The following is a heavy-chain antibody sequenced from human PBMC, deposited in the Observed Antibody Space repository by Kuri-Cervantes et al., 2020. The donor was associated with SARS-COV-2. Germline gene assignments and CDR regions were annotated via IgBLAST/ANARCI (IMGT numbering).Heavy chain of an antibody. CDR1: GSTLGDYA. CDR3: AKDPGPHIVVVPAAIS. Sequence: GGSLGLSCTASGSTLGDYAMSWVRQAPGKGLEWVSAISGSGGSTYYADSVKGRFTISRDNSKNTLYLQMNSLRAEDTAVYYCAKDPGPHIVVVPAAISWGQGTLVTVSS. CDR2: ISGSGGST. V-gene: IGHV3-23*01. D-gene: IGHD2-2*01. J-gene: IGHJ5*02.